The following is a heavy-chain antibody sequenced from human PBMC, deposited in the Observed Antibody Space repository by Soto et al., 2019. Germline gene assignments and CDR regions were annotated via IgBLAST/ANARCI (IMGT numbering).Heavy chain of an antibody. Sequence: SVKVSCKASGGTFSSYAISWVRQAPGQGLEWMGGIIPIFGTANYAQKFQGRVTITADESTSTAYMELSSLRSEDTAVYYCARDPTYYYDSSGWYHFDYWGQGTLVTVSS. V-gene: IGHV1-69*13. D-gene: IGHD3-22*01. CDR3: ARDPTYYYDSSGWYHFDY. J-gene: IGHJ4*02. CDR2: IIPIFGTA. CDR1: GGTFSSYA.